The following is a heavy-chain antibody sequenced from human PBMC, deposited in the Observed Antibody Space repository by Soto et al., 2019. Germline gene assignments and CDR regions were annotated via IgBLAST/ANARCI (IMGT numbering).Heavy chain of an antibody. J-gene: IGHJ3*02. CDR2: ISTFNSDA. V-gene: IGHV1-18*01. CDR1: GGTFSSYT. CDR3: VRDFFPSGSSYIDTFDI. D-gene: IGHD3-10*01. Sequence: ASVKVSCKASGGTFSSYTISWVRQAPGQGLEWMGWISTFNSDANYAQKFRGRVTMTTDTSTNTAYMELRSLRADDTAVYYCVRDFFPSGSSYIDTFDIWGQGTTVTVSS.